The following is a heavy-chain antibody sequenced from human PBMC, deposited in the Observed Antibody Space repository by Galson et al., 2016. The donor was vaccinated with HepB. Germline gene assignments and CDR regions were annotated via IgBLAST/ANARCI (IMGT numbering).Heavy chain of an antibody. J-gene: IGHJ6*02. V-gene: IGHV1-69*13. Sequence: SVKVSCKASGGTFSSYAISWVRQAPGQGLEWMGGIIPIIGTPNYAQKFQDRVTITADESTGTAYMELNSLRSEDTAVYYCASPHPEWELQNSYYVMDVWGQGTTVTVSS. CDR3: ASPHPEWELQNSYYVMDV. CDR2: IIPIIGTP. D-gene: IGHD1-26*01. CDR1: GGTFSSYA.